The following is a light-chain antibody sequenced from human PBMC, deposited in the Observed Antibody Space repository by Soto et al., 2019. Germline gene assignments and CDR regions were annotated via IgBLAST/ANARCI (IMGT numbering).Light chain of an antibody. CDR1: QSVSNNY. V-gene: IGKV3-20*01. Sequence: EIVLTQSPGTLSLYPGERATLSCRASQSVSNNYLAWYQQKPGQAPRLLIYGASSRATGIPDRFSGSGSGTDFTLTISRLEPEDFAAYYCQQYGSSPQTFGQGTKVEIK. CDR2: GAS. J-gene: IGKJ1*01. CDR3: QQYGSSPQT.